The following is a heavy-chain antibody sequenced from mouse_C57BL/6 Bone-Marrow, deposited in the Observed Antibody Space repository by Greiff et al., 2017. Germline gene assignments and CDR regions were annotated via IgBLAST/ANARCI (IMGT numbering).Heavy chain of an antibody. D-gene: IGHD2-1*01. J-gene: IGHJ1*03. CDR3: TRDMGGNSWYFDV. Sequence: EVQLVESGEGLVKPGGSLKLSCAASGFTFSSYAMSWVRQTPEKRLEWVAYISSGGDYIYYADTVKGRFTISRDNARNTLYLQMSSLKSEDTAMYYCTRDMGGNSWYFDVWGTGTTVTVSS. CDR2: ISSGGDYI. CDR1: GFTFSSYA. V-gene: IGHV5-9-1*02.